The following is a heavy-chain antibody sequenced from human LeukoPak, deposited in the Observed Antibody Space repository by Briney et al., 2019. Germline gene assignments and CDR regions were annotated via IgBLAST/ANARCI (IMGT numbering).Heavy chain of an antibody. Sequence: QAGGSLRLSCAASGFTFSSYAMTWVRQAPGKGLEWVSVISGAGGTTHYVDSVKGRFTISRDNTKNTLYLQMNSLRADDTAVYYCAKSYSSSWSKEGLDYWGQGTLVTVSS. V-gene: IGHV3-23*01. CDR1: GFTFSSYA. CDR3: AKSYSSSWSKEGLDY. CDR2: ISGAGGTT. J-gene: IGHJ4*02. D-gene: IGHD6-13*01.